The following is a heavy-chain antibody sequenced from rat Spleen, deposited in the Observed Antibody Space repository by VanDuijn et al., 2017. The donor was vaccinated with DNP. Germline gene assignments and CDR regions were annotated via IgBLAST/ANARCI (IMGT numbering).Heavy chain of an antibody. J-gene: IGHJ2*01. CDR2: MWSGGST. Sequence: QVQLKESGPGLVQPSQTLSLTCPVSGFSLTSTSVHCVRQPPGQALEWVGAMWSGGSTDYNAALKSRLSISRDTSKSQIFLKMNSLQTEDTTIYFCTMGAYGFDYWGQGVMVTVSS. CDR3: TMGAYGFDY. CDR1: GFSLTSTS. V-gene: IGHV2-1*01. D-gene: IGHD1-11*01.